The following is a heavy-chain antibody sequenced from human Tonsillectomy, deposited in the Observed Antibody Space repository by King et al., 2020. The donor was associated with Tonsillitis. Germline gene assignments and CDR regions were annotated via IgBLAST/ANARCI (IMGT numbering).Heavy chain of an antibody. CDR3: ARSIEVVVLASDAFDI. CDR1: GFDFSNYW. D-gene: IGHD2-15*01. V-gene: IGHV3-7*01. CDR2: IKQDGGGK. J-gene: IGHJ3*02. Sequence: VQLVESGGGLVQPGGSLRLSCAASGFDFSNYWMSWVRQVPGKGLEWVADIKQDGGGKFYVDSVKGRFTISRDNAKNSLYLQMNSLRAEDTAVYYCARSIEVVVLASDAFDIWGHGTMVTVSS.